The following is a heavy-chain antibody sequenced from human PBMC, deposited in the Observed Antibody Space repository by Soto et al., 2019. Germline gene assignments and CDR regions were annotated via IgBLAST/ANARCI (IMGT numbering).Heavy chain of an antibody. V-gene: IGHV3-23*01. CDR3: VKQYSSGWG. J-gene: IGHJ4*02. D-gene: IGHD6-19*01. CDR1: GFTFSNYA. CDR2: ISGGGGST. Sequence: EVQLLESGGGLVQPGGSLRLSCAASGFTFSNYAMNWVRQAPGRGLEWVSAISGGGGSTYYADSVRGRFTTSRDNSKNTLYLHMNSMRAEDTAVYYCVKQYSSGWGWGKGTLITVSP.